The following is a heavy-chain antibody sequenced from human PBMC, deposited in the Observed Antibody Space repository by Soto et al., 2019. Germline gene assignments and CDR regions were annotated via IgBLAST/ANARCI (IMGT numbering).Heavy chain of an antibody. Sequence: ASVNVSCKASGYTFISYGIHWVRQAPGQRLEWMGWINAYNGNTKYSQKFQDRVTFTRDTSASTAYMELSSLTSGDAAVYYCARDLDDILTGPNFDPWGQGTLVTVSS. CDR2: INAYNGNT. D-gene: IGHD3-9*01. CDR1: GYTFISYG. CDR3: ARDLDDILTGPNFDP. V-gene: IGHV1-3*01. J-gene: IGHJ5*02.